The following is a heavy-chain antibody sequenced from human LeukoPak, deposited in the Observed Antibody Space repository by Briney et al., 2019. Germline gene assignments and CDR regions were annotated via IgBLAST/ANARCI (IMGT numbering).Heavy chain of an antibody. V-gene: IGHV5-51*01. CDR2: IYPGDSDT. J-gene: IGHJ4*02. CDR3: ARQRERWLQSSPDY. Sequence: GESLKISCKGSGYSFTSYWTGWVRPMPGKGLEWMGIIYPGDSDTRYSPSFQGQVTISADKSISTAYLQWSSLKASDTAMYYCARQRERWLQSSPDYWGQGTLVTVSS. D-gene: IGHD5-24*01. CDR1: GYSFTSYW.